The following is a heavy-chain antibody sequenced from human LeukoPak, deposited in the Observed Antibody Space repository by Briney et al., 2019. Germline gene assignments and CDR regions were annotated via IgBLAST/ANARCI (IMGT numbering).Heavy chain of an antibody. CDR3: AGNCSGGSCYSGLAFDI. CDR2: INPNSGGT. Sequence: ASVKASCKASGYTFTSYGISWVRQAPGQGLEWMGWINPNSGGTNYAQKFQGRVTMTRDTSISTAYMELSRLRSDDTAVYYCAGNCSGGSCYSGLAFDIWGQGTMVTVSS. D-gene: IGHD2-15*01. J-gene: IGHJ3*02. V-gene: IGHV1-2*02. CDR1: GYTFTSYG.